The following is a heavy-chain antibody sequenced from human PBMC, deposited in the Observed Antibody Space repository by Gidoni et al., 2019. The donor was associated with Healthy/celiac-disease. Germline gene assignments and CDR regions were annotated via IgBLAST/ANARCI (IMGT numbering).Heavy chain of an antibody. D-gene: IGHD3-10*01. V-gene: IGHV3-30-3*01. CDR3: ARERLPEFEAPTGSAFDI. J-gene: IGHJ3*02. CDR1: GFTFSSYA. Sequence: QVQLVESGGGVVQPGRSLRLSCAASGFTFSSYAMHWVRQAPGKGLEWVAVISYDGSNKYYADSVKGRFTISRDNSKNTLYLQMNSLRAEDTAVYYCARERLPEFEAPTGSAFDIWGQGTMVTVSS. CDR2: ISYDGSNK.